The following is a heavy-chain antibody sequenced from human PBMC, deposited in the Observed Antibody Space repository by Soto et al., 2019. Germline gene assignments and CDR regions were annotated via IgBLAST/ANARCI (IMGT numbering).Heavy chain of an antibody. D-gene: IGHD6-6*01. CDR1: GGTFSSYA. CDR2: IIPIFGTA. J-gene: IGHJ4*02. Sequence: SVQVSCKASGGTFSSYAISWVRQAPGQGLEWMGGIIPIFGTANYAQKFQGRVTITADESTSTAYMELSSLRSEDTAVYYCARVGRSSSSPIDYWGQGTLVTVSS. V-gene: IGHV1-69*13. CDR3: ARVGRSSSSPIDY.